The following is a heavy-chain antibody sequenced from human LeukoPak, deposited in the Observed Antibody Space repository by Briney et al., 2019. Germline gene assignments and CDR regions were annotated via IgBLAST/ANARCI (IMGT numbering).Heavy chain of an antibody. CDR1: GFTFSSYN. Sequence: GGSLRLSCAASGFTFSSYNMNWVRQAPGKGLEWVSSISSTSSYINYADSVKGRFTISRDKAKNPLYLQMNSLRAEDTAVYYCARVTLTGYYAFDYWGQGTLVTVSS. D-gene: IGHD3-9*01. J-gene: IGHJ4*02. CDR3: ARVTLTGYYAFDY. CDR2: ISSTSSYI. V-gene: IGHV3-21*01.